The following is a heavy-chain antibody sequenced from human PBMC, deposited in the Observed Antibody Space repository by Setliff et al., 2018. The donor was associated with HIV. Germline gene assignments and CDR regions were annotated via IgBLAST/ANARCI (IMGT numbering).Heavy chain of an antibody. Sequence: SETLSLTCSVSGASIRGHYWSWIRQSPGKGLEWIGNIYYSGNTNYNPSFKSRVTISVDTSKNQFSLRVNSVTAADTAVYYCARGVRGYGEIRYFFYYYYMDVWGKGTTVTVS. CDR3: ARGVRGYGEIRYFFYYYYMDV. CDR2: IYYSGNT. CDR1: GASIRGHY. D-gene: IGHD3-9*01. J-gene: IGHJ6*03. V-gene: IGHV4-59*08.